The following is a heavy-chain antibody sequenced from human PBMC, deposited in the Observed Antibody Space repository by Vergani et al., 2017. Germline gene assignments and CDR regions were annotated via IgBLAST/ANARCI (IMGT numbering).Heavy chain of an antibody. D-gene: IGHD1-14*01. Sequence: QVQLQESGPGLVKPSETLSLTCTVSGGSISSYYWSWIRQPPGKGLEWIGYIYYSGSTNYNPSLKSRVTISVDTSKNQFSLKLSSVTAAETAVYYCARDTGNGVDPWGQGTLVTVSS. J-gene: IGHJ5*02. CDR3: ARDTGNGVDP. CDR1: GGSISSYY. CDR2: IYYSGST. V-gene: IGHV4-59*01.